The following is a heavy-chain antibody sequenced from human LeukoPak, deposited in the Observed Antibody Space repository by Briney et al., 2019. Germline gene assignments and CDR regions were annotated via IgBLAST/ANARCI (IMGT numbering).Heavy chain of an antibody. CDR1: GFTFSTYS. D-gene: IGHD2-2*01. J-gene: IGHJ4*02. CDR2: ISFSSDYI. CDR3: ARRYCSTTNCYAFDD. Sequence: NPGGSLRLSRAASGFTFSTYSMNWVRLAPGKGPEWVSSISFSSDYIYYADSVKGRFTISRDNARNSLYLQMNSLRAEDAAVYYCARRYCSTTNCYAFDDWGQGTLVTVSS. V-gene: IGHV3-21*01.